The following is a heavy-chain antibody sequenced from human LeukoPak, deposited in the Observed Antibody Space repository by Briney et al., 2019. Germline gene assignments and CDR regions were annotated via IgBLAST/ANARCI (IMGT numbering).Heavy chain of an antibody. D-gene: IGHD4-17*01. CDR1: GGSFSGYY. CDR3: ARVYGDYAYYFDY. V-gene: IGHV4-34*01. CDR2: INHSGST. Sequence: SETLSLTCAVYGGSFSGYYWSWIRQPPGKGLEWIGEINHSGSTNYNPSLKSRVTISVDTSKNQSSLKLSSVTAADTAVYYCARVYGDYAYYFDYWGQGTLVTVSS. J-gene: IGHJ4*02.